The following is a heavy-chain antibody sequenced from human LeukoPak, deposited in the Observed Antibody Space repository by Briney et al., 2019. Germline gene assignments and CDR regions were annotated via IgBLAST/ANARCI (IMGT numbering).Heavy chain of an antibody. J-gene: IGHJ4*02. V-gene: IGHV3-21*01. CDR1: GFTFSDYD. CDR2: ISGLSSYT. Sequence: GGSLILSCSASGFTFSDYDMNWVRQAPGKGLEWVSSISGLSSYTYYGESVKGRFSISRDNAKNSLYLQMNSLGAEDTATYYCGRALWGQGILVTVSS. CDR3: GRAL.